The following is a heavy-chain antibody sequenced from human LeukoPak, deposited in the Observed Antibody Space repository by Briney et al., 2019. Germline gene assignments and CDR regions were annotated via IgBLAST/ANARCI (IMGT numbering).Heavy chain of an antibody. CDR2: ISYDGSNK. V-gene: IGHV3-30*03. D-gene: IGHD6-19*01. CDR1: GFTFSSYG. CDR3: AILGSSGWTPFDY. J-gene: IGHJ4*02. Sequence: GGSLRLSCAASGFTFSSYGMHWVRQAPGKGLEWVAVISYDGSNKYYADSVKGRFTISRDNSKNTLYLQMNSLRAEDTAVYYCAILGSSGWTPFDYWGQGTLVTVSS.